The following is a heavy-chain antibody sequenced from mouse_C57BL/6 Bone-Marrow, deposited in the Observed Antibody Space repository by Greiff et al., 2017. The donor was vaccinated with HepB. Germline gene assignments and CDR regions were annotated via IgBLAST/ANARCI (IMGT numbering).Heavy chain of an antibody. V-gene: IGHV1-18*01. CDR3: ARVLLRYPAWFAY. J-gene: IGHJ3*01. CDR2: INPNNGGT. D-gene: IGHD1-1*01. CDR1: GYTFTDYN. Sequence: VQLQQSGPELVKPGASVKIPCKASGYTFTDYNMDWVKQSHGKSLEWIGDINPNNGGTIYNQKFKGKATLTVDKSSSTAYMELRSLTSEDTAVYYCARVLLRYPAWFAYWGQGTLVTVSA.